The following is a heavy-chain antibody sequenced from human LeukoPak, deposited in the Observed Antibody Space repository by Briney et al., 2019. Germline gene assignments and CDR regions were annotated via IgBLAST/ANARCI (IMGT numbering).Heavy chain of an antibody. Sequence: GGSLRLSCAASGFTFSSYWMHWVRQAPGKGLVWVSPINSDGSSTSYADSVKGRFTISRDNAKNTLYLQMNSLRAEDTAVYYCAREVVRDYYDSSGYYYYYYYGMDVWGQGTTVTVSS. V-gene: IGHV3-74*01. D-gene: IGHD3-22*01. CDR3: AREVVRDYYDSSGYYYYYYYGMDV. CDR2: INSDGSST. CDR1: GFTFSSYW. J-gene: IGHJ6*02.